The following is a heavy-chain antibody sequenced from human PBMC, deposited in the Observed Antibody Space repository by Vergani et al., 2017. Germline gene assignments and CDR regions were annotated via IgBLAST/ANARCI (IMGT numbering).Heavy chain of an antibody. CDR2: ISGSGGST. J-gene: IGHJ3*02. CDR1: GFTFSSYA. D-gene: IGHD2-15*01. CDR3: ARDGGIGSGGSRLGAFDI. V-gene: IGHV3-23*01. Sequence: EVQLLESGGGLVQPGGSLRLSCAASGFTFSSYAKSWVRQAPGKGLEWVSAISGSGGSTYYADSVKGRFTISRDNSKNTLYLQMNSLRAEDTAVYYCARDGGIGSGGSRLGAFDIWGQGTMVTVSS.